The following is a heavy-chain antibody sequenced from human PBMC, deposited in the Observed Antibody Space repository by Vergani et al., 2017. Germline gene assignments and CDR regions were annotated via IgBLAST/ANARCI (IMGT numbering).Heavy chain of an antibody. D-gene: IGHD1-26*01. J-gene: IGHJ5*02. CDR1: GFTFDDYA. CDR2: ISLNSGSI. Sequence: EVQLAESGGGLVQPGRSLRLSCAASGFTFDDYAMHWVRQAPGKGLEWVSGISLNSGSIGYADSVKGRFTISRDNAKNSLYLQMNSLRAEDTALYYCAKDNGGSYSAWFDPWGQGTLVTVSS. CDR3: AKDNGGSYSAWFDP. V-gene: IGHV3-9*01.